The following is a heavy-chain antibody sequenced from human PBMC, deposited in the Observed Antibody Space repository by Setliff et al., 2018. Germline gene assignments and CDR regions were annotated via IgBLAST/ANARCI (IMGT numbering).Heavy chain of an antibody. D-gene: IGHD3-16*02. Sequence: VKVSCKASGYTFTRYGISWVRQAPGQGLEWMGWISAYNGNTNYAQKLQGRVTMTTDTSTSTAYMELRSLRSDDTAVYYCARVNPTMITFGGVIVIWFDPWGQGTLVTSPQ. CDR3: ARVNPTMITFGGVIVIWFDP. V-gene: IGHV1-18*01. CDR2: ISAYNGNT. CDR1: GYTFTRYG. J-gene: IGHJ5*02.